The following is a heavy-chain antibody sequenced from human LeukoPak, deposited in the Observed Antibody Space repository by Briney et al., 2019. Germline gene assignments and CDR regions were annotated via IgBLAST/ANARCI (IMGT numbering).Heavy chain of an antibody. V-gene: IGHV1-69*05. CDR3: ARTLVVVHDNWFDP. CDR1: GGTFSSYA. Sequence: GASVKVSCKASGGTFSSYAISWVRQAPGQGLEWMGGIIPIFGTANYAQKFQGRVTITTDESTSTAYMELSSLRFEDTAVYYCARTLVVVHDNWFDPWGQGTLVTVSS. D-gene: IGHD2-15*01. J-gene: IGHJ5*02. CDR2: IIPIFGTA.